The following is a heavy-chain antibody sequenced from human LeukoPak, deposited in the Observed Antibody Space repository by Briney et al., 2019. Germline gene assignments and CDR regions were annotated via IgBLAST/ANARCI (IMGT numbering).Heavy chain of an antibody. Sequence: ASVKVSCTASGYTFTSYGISWVRQAPGQGLEWMGIINPSGGSTSYAQKFQGRVTMTRDMSTSTVYMELSSLRSEDTAVYYCARGWFDPWGQGTLVTVSS. CDR2: INPSGGST. J-gene: IGHJ5*02. CDR3: ARGWFDP. CDR1: GYTFTSYG. V-gene: IGHV1-46*01.